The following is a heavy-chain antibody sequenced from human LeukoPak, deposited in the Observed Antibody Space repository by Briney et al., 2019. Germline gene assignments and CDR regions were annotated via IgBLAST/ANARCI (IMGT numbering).Heavy chain of an antibody. J-gene: IGHJ6*04. CDR1: GFTFSTYY. CDR2: INSDGTTT. V-gene: IGHV3-74*01. D-gene: IGHD1-1*01. CDR3: ARDPLEGLDV. Sequence: GGSLRLSCAASGFTFSTYYMHWVRQAPGKGLVWVSRINSDGTTTTYADSVRGRFTISRDNAKNTLYLQMNSLRAEDTAVYYCARDPLEGLDVWGKGTTVTVSS.